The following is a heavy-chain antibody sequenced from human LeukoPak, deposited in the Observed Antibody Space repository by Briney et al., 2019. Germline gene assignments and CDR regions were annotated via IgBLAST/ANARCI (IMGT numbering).Heavy chain of an antibody. V-gene: IGHV4-34*01. J-gene: IGHJ4*02. D-gene: IGHD6-19*01. CDR2: INHSGST. CDR1: GGSFSGYY. Sequence: SETLSLTCAVYGGSFSGYYWSWIRQPPGKGLEWIGEINHSGSTNYNPSLKSRVTISVDTSKNQFSLKLSSVTAADTAVYYCARHSEQWLVRGYFDYWGQGTLVTVSS. CDR3: ARHSEQWLVRGYFDY.